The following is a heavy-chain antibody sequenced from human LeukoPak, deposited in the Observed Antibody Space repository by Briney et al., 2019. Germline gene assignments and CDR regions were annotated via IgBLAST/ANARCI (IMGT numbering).Heavy chain of an antibody. CDR2: ISAYNGNT. Sequence: ASVKVSCKASGYTFTGYYMHWVRQAPGQGLEWMGWISAYNGNTNYAQKLQGRVTMTTDTSTSTAYMELRSLRSDDTAVYYCARDKDTAMLYWGQGTLVTVSS. CDR3: ARDKDTAMLY. V-gene: IGHV1-18*04. D-gene: IGHD5-18*01. J-gene: IGHJ4*02. CDR1: GYTFTGYY.